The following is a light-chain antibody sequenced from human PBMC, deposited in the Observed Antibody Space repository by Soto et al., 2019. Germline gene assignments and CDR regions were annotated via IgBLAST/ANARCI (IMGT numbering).Light chain of an antibody. CDR3: AGWDDSLNGLWV. CDR1: TSNIGSNS. V-gene: IGLV1-44*01. Sequence: QAVVTQPPSASGTPGQRVTISCSGTTSNIGSNSVNWFQQLPGTAPRLLIYSNTQQPSGVPDLFSGSKSGTTASLAISGLQFEDEAEYYCAGWDDSLNGLWVFGGGTQLTVL. J-gene: IGLJ3*02. CDR2: SNT.